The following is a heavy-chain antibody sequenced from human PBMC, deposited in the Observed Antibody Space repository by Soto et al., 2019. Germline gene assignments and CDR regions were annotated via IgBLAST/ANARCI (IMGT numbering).Heavy chain of an antibody. J-gene: IGHJ4*02. CDR2: IYHSGST. CDR3: ASISDCSSTSCYGGGVE. Sequence: TLSLTCAVSSGSISSSNWWSWVRQPPGKGLEWIGEIYHSGSTNYNPSLKSRVTISVDKSKNQFSLKLSSVTAADTAVYYCASISDCSSTSCYGGGVEWGQGTLVTVSS. D-gene: IGHD2-2*01. CDR1: SGSISSSNW. V-gene: IGHV4-4*02.